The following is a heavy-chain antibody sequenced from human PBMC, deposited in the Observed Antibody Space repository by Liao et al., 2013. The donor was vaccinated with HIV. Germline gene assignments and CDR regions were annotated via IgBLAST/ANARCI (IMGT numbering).Heavy chain of an antibody. V-gene: IGHV4-34*01. CDR1: GGSFSGFY. D-gene: IGHD4-11*01. J-gene: IGHJ4*02. CDR2: INHSGST. CDR3: ARENDYSQYVIDY. Sequence: QVQLQQWGAGLLKPSETLSLTCAVYGGSFSGFYWSWIRQPPGKGLEWIGEINHSGSTNYNPSLHSRVSMSVDTSKNQFSLKVRSVTAADTAMYFCARENDYSQYVIDYWGQGTLITVSS.